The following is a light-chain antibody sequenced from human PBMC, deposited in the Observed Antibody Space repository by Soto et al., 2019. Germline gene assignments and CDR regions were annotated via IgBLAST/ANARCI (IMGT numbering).Light chain of an antibody. V-gene: IGLV3-1*01. Sequence: SYELTQPPSVSVSPGQTASINCSGDKLGDKYACWYQQKPGQSPVLVIYQDNKRPSGIPERFSGSNSGNTATLTISGTQAMDEADYYCQAWDSSIAVFGGGTKLTVL. CDR3: QAWDSSIAV. J-gene: IGLJ2*01. CDR2: QDN. CDR1: KLGDKY.